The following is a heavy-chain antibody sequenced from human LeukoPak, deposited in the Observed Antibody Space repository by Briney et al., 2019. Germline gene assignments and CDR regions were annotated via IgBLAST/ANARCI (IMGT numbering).Heavy chain of an antibody. V-gene: IGHV3-23*01. Sequence: GGSLRLSCAASGFTFSSYAMSWVRQAPGKGLEWVSAISGSGGSTYYADSVKGRFTISRDNSKNTLYLQMNSLRAEDTAVYYCARSAWDYSNYKHNWFDPWGQGTLVTVSS. CDR2: ISGSGGST. CDR1: GFTFSSYA. J-gene: IGHJ5*02. CDR3: ARSAWDYSNYKHNWFDP. D-gene: IGHD4-11*01.